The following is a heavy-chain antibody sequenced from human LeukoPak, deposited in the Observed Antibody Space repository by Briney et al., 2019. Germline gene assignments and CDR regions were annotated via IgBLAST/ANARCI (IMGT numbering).Heavy chain of an antibody. J-gene: IGHJ4*02. V-gene: IGHV3-53*01. CDR1: GFTFSSYW. D-gene: IGHD3-22*01. Sequence: PGGSLRLSCAASGFTFSSYWMSWVRQAPGKGLEWVSFIYSGGSTYYTDSVKGRFTISRDNSKNTLYLQMNSLRAEDTAVYYCARRAGDYSHPYDYWGQGILVTVSS. CDR2: IYSGGST. CDR3: ARRAGDYSHPYDY.